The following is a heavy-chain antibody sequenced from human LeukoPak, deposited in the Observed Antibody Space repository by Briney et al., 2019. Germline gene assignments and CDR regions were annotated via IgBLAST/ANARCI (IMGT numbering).Heavy chain of an antibody. J-gene: IGHJ4*02. CDR2: ISAYNGNT. D-gene: IGHD1-26*01. V-gene: IGHV1-18*01. CDR1: GFTFTTYG. CDR3: ARSHSGSYYGGDDY. Sequence: GASVKVSCKASGFTFTTYGISWVRQAPGQGLEWMGWISAYNGNTNFAQNLQGGLIMTTDTSTSTAYMDLRSLRSDDTAVYYCARSHSGSYYGGDDYWGQGTLVTVSS.